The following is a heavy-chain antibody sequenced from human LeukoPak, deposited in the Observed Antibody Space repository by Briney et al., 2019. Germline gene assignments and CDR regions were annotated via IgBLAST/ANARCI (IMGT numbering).Heavy chain of an antibody. V-gene: IGHV4-30-2*01. CDR3: ARDRLYCSSTSCYTLDYYYYMDV. CDR2: IYHSGGT. CDR1: GGSISSGGYY. J-gene: IGHJ6*03. D-gene: IGHD2-2*02. Sequence: SQTLSLTCTVSGGSISSGGYYWSWIRQPPGKGLEWIGYIYHSGGTYYNPSLKSRVTISVDRSKNQFSLKLSSVTAADTAVYYCARDRLYCSSTSCYTLDYYYYMDVWGKGTTVTVSS.